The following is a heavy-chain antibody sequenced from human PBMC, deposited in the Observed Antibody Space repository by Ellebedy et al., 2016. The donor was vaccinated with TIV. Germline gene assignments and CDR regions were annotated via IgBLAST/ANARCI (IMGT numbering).Heavy chain of an antibody. CDR2: INHSGST. Sequence: MPSETLSLTCAVYGGSFSGYYWSWIRQPPGKGLEWIGEINHSGSTNYNPSLKSRVTISVDTSKNQFSLKLSSVTAADTAVYYCARVSYIVVVTAAKRGAFDIWGQGTMVTVSS. J-gene: IGHJ3*02. D-gene: IGHD2-21*02. V-gene: IGHV4-34*01. CDR1: GGSFSGYY. CDR3: ARVSYIVVVTAAKRGAFDI.